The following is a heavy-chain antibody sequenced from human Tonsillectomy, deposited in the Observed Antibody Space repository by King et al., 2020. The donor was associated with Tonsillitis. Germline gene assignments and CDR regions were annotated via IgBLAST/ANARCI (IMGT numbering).Heavy chain of an antibody. D-gene: IGHD3-22*01. Sequence: IQLVQSGAEVKKPGSSVKVSCKASGGTFSSYAISWVRQAPGQGLEWMGGIIPIFGTANYAQKFQGRVTITADDSTSTAYMELSSLRSEDTAVYYCAGDTYYHDTSAYYSNYYGMDVWGQGTTVTVSS. V-gene: IGHV1-69*12. CDR1: GGTFSSYA. CDR3: AGDTYYHDTSAYYSNYYGMDV. J-gene: IGHJ6*02. CDR2: IIPIFGTA.